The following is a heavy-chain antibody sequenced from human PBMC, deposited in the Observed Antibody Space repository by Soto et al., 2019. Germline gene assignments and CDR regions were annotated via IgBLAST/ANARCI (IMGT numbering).Heavy chain of an antibody. CDR1: GLTFPSYN. CDR3: VRTWKRKSYCYFY. CDR2: INPGSTTR. V-gene: IGHV3-48*02. Sequence: GGSLRLSGVVSGLTFPSYNFNWVRQAPGMGLEWISFINPGSTTRHYADSVKGRFTIPRDNTKNTLYLQMDSLTDADVAVYYCVRTWKRKSYCYFYWGQGTLLTVS. D-gene: IGHD3-16*02. J-gene: IGHJ4*02.